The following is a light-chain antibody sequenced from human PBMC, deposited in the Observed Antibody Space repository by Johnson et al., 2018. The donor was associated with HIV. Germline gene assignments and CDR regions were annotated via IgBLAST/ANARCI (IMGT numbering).Light chain of an antibody. J-gene: IGLJ1*01. Sequence: QSVLTQPPSVSAAPGQKVTISCSGSSSNIGNNYVSWYQQLPGTAPKLLIYENTKRPSGIPDRFSGSKSGTSATLGITGIQNGDEGDYYCGTWDRSLSAGGVFGTGTKVTVL. CDR1: SSNIGNNY. CDR2: ENT. V-gene: IGLV1-51*02. CDR3: GTWDRSLSAGGV.